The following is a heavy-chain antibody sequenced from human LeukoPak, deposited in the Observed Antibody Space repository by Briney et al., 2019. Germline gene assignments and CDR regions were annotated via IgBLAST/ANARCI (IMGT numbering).Heavy chain of an antibody. CDR1: GGTFSSYA. CDR2: IIPIFGTA. D-gene: IGHD2-2*01. V-gene: IGHV1-69*01. Sequence: SVKVSCKASGGTFSSYAISWVRQAPGQGLEWMGGIIPIFGTANYAQKFRGRVTITADESTSTAYMELSSLRSEDTAVYYCARDPGYCSSTSCYAFDYWGQGTLVTVSS. CDR3: ARDPGYCSSTSCYAFDY. J-gene: IGHJ4*02.